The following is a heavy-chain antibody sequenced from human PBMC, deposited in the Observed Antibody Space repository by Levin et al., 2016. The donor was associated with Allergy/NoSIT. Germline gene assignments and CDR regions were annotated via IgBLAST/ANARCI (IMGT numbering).Heavy chain of an antibody. J-gene: IGHJ4*02. D-gene: IGHD3-16*01. CDR2: ISGSGDST. V-gene: IGHV3-23*01. CDR1: GFIFSSFA. CDR3: AKGGYVWGTLLLLDS. Sequence: GESLKISCAASGFIFSSFAMNWVRQAPGKGLEWVSSISGSGDSTYYADSVQGRFTISRDYSKKILFLQINSLRAEDTAIYYCAKGGYVWGTLLLLDSWGQGTLVTVSS.